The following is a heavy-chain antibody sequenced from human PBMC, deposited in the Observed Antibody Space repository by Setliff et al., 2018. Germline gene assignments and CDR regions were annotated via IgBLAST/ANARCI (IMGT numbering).Heavy chain of an antibody. CDR1: GYTFTSYA. CDR2: INGGNGNT. V-gene: IGHV1-3*01. J-gene: IGHJ4*02. D-gene: IGHD2-15*01. CDR3: AKGSCSGGSCYFKAQEFDY. Sequence: ASVKVSCKASGYTFTSYAMHWVRQAPGQRLEWMGWINGGNGNTKYSQKFQGRITITRDTSASTAYMEMSSLRSEDTAVYYCAKGSCSGGSCYFKAQEFDYWGQGTLVTVSS.